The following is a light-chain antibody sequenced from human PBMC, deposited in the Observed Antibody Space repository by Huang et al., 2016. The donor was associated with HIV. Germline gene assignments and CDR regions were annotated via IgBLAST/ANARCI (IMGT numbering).Light chain of an antibody. V-gene: IGKV3-20*01. CDR3: QQYGSSGT. CDR1: QRVNDNY. J-gene: IGKJ1*01. CDR2: GAS. Sequence: NVLTQSPGTLSLSPGERATLSCRASQRVNDNYLAWYQTKPGQAPMLLIYGASTRATGIPDRFRGSGSGTDFTLTIIRLAPEDFAVYYCQQYGSSGTFGQGTRVDI.